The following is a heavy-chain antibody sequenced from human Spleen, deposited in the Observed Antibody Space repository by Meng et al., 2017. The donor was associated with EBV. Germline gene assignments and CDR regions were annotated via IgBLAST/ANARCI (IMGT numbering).Heavy chain of an antibody. CDR1: GLTFSDYY. J-gene: IGHJ4*02. Sequence: QVHLVESGGGLVKPEGSLRLSCVGSGLTFSDYYMSWIRQAPGKGLEWVSYIDSSGTIIYYADSVKGRFTISRDDTRNSLFLQMNSLRVDDTAVYYCARNFFGLIDYWGQGTLVTVSS. CDR2: IDSSGTII. CDR3: ARNFFGLIDY. D-gene: IGHD2/OR15-2a*01. V-gene: IGHV3-11*01.